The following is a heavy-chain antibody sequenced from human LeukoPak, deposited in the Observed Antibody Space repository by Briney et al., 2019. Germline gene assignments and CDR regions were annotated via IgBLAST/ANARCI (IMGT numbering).Heavy chain of an antibody. CDR3: AGDWDSSSSAFDI. CDR1: GFTFSSYG. V-gene: IGHV3-33*01. J-gene: IGHJ3*02. D-gene: IGHD6-6*01. CDR2: ILSDGSKE. Sequence: GGSLRLSCAASGFTFSSYGMHWVRQAPGKGLEWVAVILSDGSKEFYTDSVKGRFTISRDNAKNSLYLQMNSLRAEDTAVYYCAGDWDSSSSAFDIWGQGTMVTVSS.